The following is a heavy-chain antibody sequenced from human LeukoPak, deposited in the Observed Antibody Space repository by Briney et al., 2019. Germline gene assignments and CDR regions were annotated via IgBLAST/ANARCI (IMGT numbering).Heavy chain of an antibody. CDR3: AVKGGYNDLDAPFDY. D-gene: IGHD5-12*01. J-gene: IGHJ4*02. CDR1: GFTFSSYW. CDR2: VNGDGSTT. V-gene: IGHV3-74*01. Sequence: GGSLRLSCAASGFTFSSYWIHWVRQAPGRGLEWLSHVNGDGSTTTYADSVKGRFTISRDNAKNTMYAQMNSLRVEDTAVYYCAVKGGYNDLDAPFDYWGPGTLVTVSS.